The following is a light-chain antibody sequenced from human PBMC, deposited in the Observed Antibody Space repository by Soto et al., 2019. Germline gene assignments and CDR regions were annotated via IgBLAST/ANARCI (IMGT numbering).Light chain of an antibody. J-gene: IGKJ4*01. Sequence: IPITHSPSSLSASLSYRFTMNFRLSQGIRNDLGWYQQKPGKAPKRLIYAASSLQSGVPSRFSGSGSGTDFTLTISSLQPEDFATYYCQQSYSTPLTFGGGTKVDIK. V-gene: IGKV1-39*01. CDR3: QQSYSTPLT. CDR2: AAS. CDR1: QGIRND.